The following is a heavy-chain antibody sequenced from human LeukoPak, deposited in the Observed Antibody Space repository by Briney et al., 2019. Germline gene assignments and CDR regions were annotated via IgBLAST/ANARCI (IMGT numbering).Heavy chain of an antibody. J-gene: IGHJ4*02. D-gene: IGHD2-2*01. CDR3: ARTGVGVVVPAAMNYFDY. Sequence: GGSLRLSCATSGFTFSGYGMHWVRQAPGKGLEWVTVIWSDGSNKYYADSVKGRFTISRDNAKNSLYLQMNSLRAEDTAVYYCARTGVGVVVPAAMNYFDYWGQGTLVTVSS. CDR2: IWSDGSNK. CDR1: GFTFSGYG. V-gene: IGHV3-33*01.